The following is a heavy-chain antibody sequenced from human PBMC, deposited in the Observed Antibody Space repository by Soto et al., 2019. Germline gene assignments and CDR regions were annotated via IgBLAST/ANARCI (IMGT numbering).Heavy chain of an antibody. CDR1: GYGFAGYW. D-gene: IGHD3-22*01. Sequence: GESLKISCKGSGYGFAGYWITWVRQKPGKGLEWMGRIDPSDSQTYYSPSFRGHVTISVTKSITTVFLQWSSLRASDTAMYYCARQIYDSDTGPNFQYYFDSWGQGTPVTSPQ. CDR2: IDPSDSQT. V-gene: IGHV5-10-1*01. CDR3: ARQIYDSDTGPNFQYYFDS. J-gene: IGHJ4*02.